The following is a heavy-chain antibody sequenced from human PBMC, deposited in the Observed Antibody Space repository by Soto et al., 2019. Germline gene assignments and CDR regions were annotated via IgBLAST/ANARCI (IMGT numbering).Heavy chain of an antibody. CDR1: GGSFSGYY. D-gene: IGHD3-9*01. J-gene: IGHJ3*02. Sequence: SETLSLTCAVYGGSFSGYYWSWIRQPPGEGLEWIGEINHSGSTNYNPSLKSRVTISVDTSKNQFSLKLSSVTAADTAVYYCARVLRYYHVVIDAFDIWGQGTMVTV. V-gene: IGHV4-34*01. CDR2: INHSGST. CDR3: ARVLRYYHVVIDAFDI.